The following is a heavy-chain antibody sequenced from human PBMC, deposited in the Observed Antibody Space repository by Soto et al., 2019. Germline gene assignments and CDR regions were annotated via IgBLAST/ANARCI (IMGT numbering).Heavy chain of an antibody. Sequence: SETLSLTCTVSGGSMRNYFWTWIRQPPGKGLEWIGYIHYSGTTSFFPSYNPSLRSRVTISEDTSKNQFSLKLLSVTTTDTAVYFCAAGEASSRNLAPYYLDFWGQGTLVTVSS. CDR2: IHYSGTT. V-gene: IGHV4-59*01. CDR1: GGSMRNYF. D-gene: IGHD6-13*01. CDR3: AAGEASSRNLAPYYLDF. J-gene: IGHJ4*02.